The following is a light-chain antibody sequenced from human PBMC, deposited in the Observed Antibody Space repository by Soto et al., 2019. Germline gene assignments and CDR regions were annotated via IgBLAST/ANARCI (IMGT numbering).Light chain of an antibody. CDR1: QGISSY. V-gene: IGKV1-9*01. Sequence: IQLTQSPSSLSASVGDRVTISCRASQGISSYLAWYQQRTGKAPNLLIYGASTLQSGVPSRFSGSGSGTDFTLTISSLQPEDVATYYCQQLNSYPRAFGQGNKVEMK. CDR2: GAS. J-gene: IGKJ1*01. CDR3: QQLNSYPRA.